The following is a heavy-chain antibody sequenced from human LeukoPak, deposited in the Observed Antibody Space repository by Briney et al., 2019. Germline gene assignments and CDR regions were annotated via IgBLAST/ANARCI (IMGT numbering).Heavy chain of an antibody. D-gene: IGHD6-13*01. Sequence: GASVKVSCKASGYTFTSYGISWVRQAPGQGLEWMGWISAYNGNTNYAQKLQGRVTLTTDTSTSTAYMELRSLRSDDTAVYYCARDPRKQLVLTKTNWFDPWGQGTLVTVSS. CDR3: ARDPRKQLVLTKTNWFDP. CDR2: ISAYNGNT. CDR1: GYTFTSYG. J-gene: IGHJ5*02. V-gene: IGHV1-18*01.